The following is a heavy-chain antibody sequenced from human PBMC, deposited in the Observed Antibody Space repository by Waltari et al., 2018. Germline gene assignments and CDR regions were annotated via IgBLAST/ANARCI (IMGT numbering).Heavy chain of an antibody. CDR3: AGGSGSLEGAAGFYYGMDV. D-gene: IGHD3-10*01. CDR2: SNPNSGGT. CDR1: GYTFTGYY. J-gene: IGHJ6*02. V-gene: IGHV1-2*06. Sequence: QVQLVQSGAEVKKPGASVKVSCTASGYTFTGYYMHWVRQAPAQGLEWMGRSNPNSGGTNYAQKFQGRVTMTRDTSISTAYMELSRLRSDDTAVYYCAGGSGSLEGAAGFYYGMDVWGQGTTVTVSS.